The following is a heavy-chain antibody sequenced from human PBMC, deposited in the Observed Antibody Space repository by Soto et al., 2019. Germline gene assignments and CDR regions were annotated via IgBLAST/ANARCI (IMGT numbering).Heavy chain of an antibody. D-gene: IGHD3-9*01. CDR2: INPNSGGT. V-gene: IGHV1-2*04. CDR3: ASEDYDILTGYSKNWFDP. J-gene: IGHJ5*02. CDR1: GYTFTGYY. Sequence: SVKVSCKASGYTFTGYYMHWVRQAPGQGLEWMGWINPNSGGTNYAQKFQGWVTMTRDTSISTAYMELSRLRSDDTAVYYCASEDYDILTGYSKNWFDPWGQGTLGTVAS.